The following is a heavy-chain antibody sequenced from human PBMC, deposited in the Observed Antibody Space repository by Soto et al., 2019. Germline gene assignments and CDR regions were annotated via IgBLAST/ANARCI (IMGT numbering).Heavy chain of an antibody. CDR2: ISGSGGSI. D-gene: IGHD1-1*01. CDR1: GFTFSTYA. J-gene: IGHJ6*02. Sequence: EVQLLESGGGLVKPGGSLRLSCAASGFTFSTYAMNWVRQAPGNGLEWVSAISGSGGSIHYADSVKGRFTISRDNSKNTLYRQMNSLRDEDTAVYHCVKGYWKGDVWGQGTTVTVSS. V-gene: IGHV3-23*01. CDR3: VKGYWKGDV.